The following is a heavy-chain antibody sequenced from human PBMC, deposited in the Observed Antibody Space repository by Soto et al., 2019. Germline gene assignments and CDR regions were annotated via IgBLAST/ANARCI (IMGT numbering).Heavy chain of an antibody. CDR1: GGSVSSGSYY. CDR3: ARELIIGVVTLPYYYYYGMDV. J-gene: IGHJ6*02. D-gene: IGHD3-3*01. V-gene: IGHV4-61*01. Sequence: QVQLQESGPGLVKPSETLSLTCTVSGGSVSSGSYYWSWIRQPPGKGLEWIGYIYYSGSTNYNPSLKSRVTISVDTSKNQFSLKLSSVTAADTAVYYCARELIIGVVTLPYYYYYGMDVWGQGTTVTVSS. CDR2: IYYSGST.